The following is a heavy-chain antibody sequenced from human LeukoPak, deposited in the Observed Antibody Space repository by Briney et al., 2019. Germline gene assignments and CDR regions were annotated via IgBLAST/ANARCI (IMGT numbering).Heavy chain of an antibody. D-gene: IGHD3-3*01. CDR3: AGGYDFWSGYPRRFDY. CDR2: IIPIFGTA. Sequence: SVKVSCKASGGTFRSYAISWVRQAPGQGLEWMGRIIPIFGTANYAQKFQGRVTITTDESTSTAYMELSSLRSEDTAVYYCAGGYDFWSGYPRRFDYWGQGTLVTVSS. V-gene: IGHV1-69*05. J-gene: IGHJ4*02. CDR1: GGTFRSYA.